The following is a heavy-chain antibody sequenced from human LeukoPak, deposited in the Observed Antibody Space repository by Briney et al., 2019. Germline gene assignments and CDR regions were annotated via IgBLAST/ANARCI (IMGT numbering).Heavy chain of an antibody. V-gene: IGHV4-39*01. J-gene: IGHJ4*02. CDR1: GDSISSSSYY. Sequence: SETLSLTCTVSGDSISSSSYYWGWIRQPPGKGLEWIGTISYSGSTYHNPSLKSRVTISVDTSRNQFSLKLISVTAADTAVYYCASEGPRGDSFDYWGQGTLVTVSS. CDR3: ASEGPRGDSFDY. CDR2: ISYSGST.